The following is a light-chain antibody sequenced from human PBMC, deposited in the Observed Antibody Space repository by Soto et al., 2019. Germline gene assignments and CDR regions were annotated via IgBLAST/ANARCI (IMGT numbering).Light chain of an antibody. CDR2: GAS. CDR3: QQYNNWPPWT. Sequence: ESVLTQSPGTLSLSPGERATLSCMAIQSIVGSTYLAWYQQKPGQAPRLLIYGASNRATGIPDRFSGSGSGTEFTLTISSLQSEDFAVYYCQQYNNWPPWTFGQGTKVDIK. J-gene: IGKJ1*01. V-gene: IGKV3D-15*01. CDR1: QSIVGSTY.